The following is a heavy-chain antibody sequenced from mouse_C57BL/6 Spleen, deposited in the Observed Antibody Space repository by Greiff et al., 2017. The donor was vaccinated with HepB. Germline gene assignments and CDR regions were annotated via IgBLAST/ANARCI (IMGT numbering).Heavy chain of an antibody. J-gene: IGHJ2*01. V-gene: IGHV2-9-1*01. CDR3: ARKNYGSSGHYFDY. CDR1: GFSFTSYA. CDR2: IWTGGGT. D-gene: IGHD1-1*01. Sequence: QVQLKESGPGLVAPSQSLSIACTVSGFSFTSYAISWVRQPPGKGLEWLGVIWTGGGTNYNSALKYRLSISKNNSKSQDFLKMNSLQTDDTARYYCARKNYGSSGHYFDYWGQGTTLTVSS.